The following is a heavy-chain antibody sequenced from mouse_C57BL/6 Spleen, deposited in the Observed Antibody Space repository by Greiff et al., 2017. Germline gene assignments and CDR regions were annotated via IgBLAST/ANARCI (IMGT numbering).Heavy chain of an antibody. CDR1: GYTFTSYW. J-gene: IGHJ4*01. CDR2: IDPSDSET. CDR3: ARSSYYYGSREDYYAMDY. D-gene: IGHD1-1*01. V-gene: IGHV1-52*01. Sequence: QVQLQQPGAELVRPGSSVKLSCKASGYTFTSYWMHWVKQRPIQGLEWIGNIDPSDSETHYNQKFKDKATLTVDKSSSTAYMQLSSLTSEDSAVYYCARSSYYYGSREDYYAMDYWGQGTSVTVSS.